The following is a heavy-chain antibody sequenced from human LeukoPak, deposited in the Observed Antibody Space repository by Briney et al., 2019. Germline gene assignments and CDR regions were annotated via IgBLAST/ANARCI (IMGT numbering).Heavy chain of an antibody. CDR1: GFTFSSYA. CDR3: AKFRDPWFGELLPYFDY. D-gene: IGHD3-10*01. CDR2: ISGSGGST. Sequence: PGGSLRLSCAASGFTFSSYAMSWVRQAPGKGLEWVSAISGSGGSTYYADSVKGRFTISRDNSKNTLYLQMNSLRAEDTAVYYCAKFRDPWFGELLPYFDYWGQGTLVTVSS. J-gene: IGHJ4*02. V-gene: IGHV3-23*01.